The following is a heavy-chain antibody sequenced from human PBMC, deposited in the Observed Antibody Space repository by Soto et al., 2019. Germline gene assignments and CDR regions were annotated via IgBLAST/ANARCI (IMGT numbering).Heavy chain of an antibody. J-gene: IGHJ6*02. Sequence: GGSLRLSCAASGFTFSSYAMSWVRQAPGKGLEWVSAISGSGGSTYYADSVKGRFTISRDNSKNTLYLQMNSLRAEDTAVYYCAKCNTEGNLRYYYYGMDVWGQGTTVPVSS. CDR1: GFTFSSYA. CDR2: ISGSGGST. V-gene: IGHV3-23*01. CDR3: AKCNTEGNLRYYYYGMDV. D-gene: IGHD1-1*01.